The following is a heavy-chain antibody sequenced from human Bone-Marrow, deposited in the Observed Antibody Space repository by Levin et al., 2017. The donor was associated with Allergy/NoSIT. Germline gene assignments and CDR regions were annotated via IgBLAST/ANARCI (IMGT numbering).Heavy chain of an antibody. D-gene: IGHD2-2*01. Sequence: GGSLRLSCAASGFTLSQYWMTWVRQAPGKGLEWVAKIKADGSEKYYVDSLKGRFSISRDNTRKSVSLQISNLRAEDTAVYYCASDSFSTSSGLDYYYGLDVWGQGTTVTV. CDR1: GFTLSQYW. CDR3: ASDSFSTSSGLDYYYGLDV. J-gene: IGHJ6*02. CDR2: IKADGSEK. V-gene: IGHV3-7*01.